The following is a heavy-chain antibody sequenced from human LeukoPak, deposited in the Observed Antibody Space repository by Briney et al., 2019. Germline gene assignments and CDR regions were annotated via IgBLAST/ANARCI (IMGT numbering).Heavy chain of an antibody. CDR2: ISYDGSNK. V-gene: IGHV3-30*03. J-gene: IGHJ6*02. CDR1: GFTFSSYG. Sequence: GGSLRLSCAASGFTFSSYGMHWVRQAPGKGLEWVAVISYDGSNKYYADSVKGRFTISRDNSKNTLYLQMNSLRAEDTAVYYCARDGRNYYGSGSYYNGQYYYSYYGMDVWGQGTTVTVSS. D-gene: IGHD3-10*01. CDR3: ARDGRNYYGSGSYYNGQYYYSYYGMDV.